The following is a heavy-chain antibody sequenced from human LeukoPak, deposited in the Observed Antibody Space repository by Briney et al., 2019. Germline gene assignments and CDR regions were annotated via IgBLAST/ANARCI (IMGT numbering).Heavy chain of an antibody. CDR2: INHSGST. D-gene: IGHD6-13*01. J-gene: IGHJ1*01. V-gene: IGHV4-34*01. CDR3: ARGRPYSSSWYPYQH. CDR1: GGSFSGYY. Sequence: SETLSLTCAVYGGSFSGYYWSWIRQPPGKGLEWIGEINHSGSTNYNPSLKSRVTISVDTSKNQFSLKLSSVIAADTAVYYCARGRPYSSSWYPYQHWGQGTLVTVSS.